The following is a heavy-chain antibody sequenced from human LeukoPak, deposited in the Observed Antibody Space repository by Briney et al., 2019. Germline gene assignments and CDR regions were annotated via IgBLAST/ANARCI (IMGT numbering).Heavy chain of an antibody. V-gene: IGHV3-30-3*01. CDR3: ARPRGYSYEIFDY. Sequence: LSLTCTVSGGSISSSSYYWGWVRQAPGKGLEWVAVISYDGSNKYYADSVKGRFTISRDNSKNTLYLQMNSLRAEDTAVYYCARPRGYSYEIFDYWGQGTLVTVSS. CDR2: ISYDGSNK. D-gene: IGHD5-18*01. CDR1: GGSISSSSYY. J-gene: IGHJ4*02.